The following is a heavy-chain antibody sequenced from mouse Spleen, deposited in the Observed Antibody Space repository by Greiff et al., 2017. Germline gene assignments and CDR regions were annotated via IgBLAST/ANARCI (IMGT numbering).Heavy chain of an antibody. V-gene: IGHV2-6-7*01. CDR1: GFSFTGYG. J-gene: IGHJ4*01. CDR3: AREGIYYGYGAKDYYAMDY. D-gene: IGHD2-2*01. Sequence: VMLVESGPGLVAPSQSLSITCTVSGFSFTGYGVNWVRQPPGKGLEWLGMIWGDGSTDYNSALKSRLSISKDNSKSQVFLKMNSLQTDDTARYYCAREGIYYGYGAKDYYAMDYWGQGTSVTVSS. CDR2: IWGDGST.